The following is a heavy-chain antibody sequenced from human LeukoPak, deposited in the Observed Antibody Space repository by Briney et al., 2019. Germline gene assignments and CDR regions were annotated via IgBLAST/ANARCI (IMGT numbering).Heavy chain of an antibody. CDR1: GGSISSYY. Sequence: PSETLSLTCTVSGGSISSYYWSWIRQPPGKGLEWIGYIYYGGSTNYNPSLKSRVTISVDTSKKQFSLKLSSVTAADTAVFYCARVPYDSCGYLDYWGQGTLVTVSS. CDR2: IYYGGST. V-gene: IGHV4-59*01. D-gene: IGHD3-22*01. CDR3: ARVPYDSCGYLDY. J-gene: IGHJ4*02.